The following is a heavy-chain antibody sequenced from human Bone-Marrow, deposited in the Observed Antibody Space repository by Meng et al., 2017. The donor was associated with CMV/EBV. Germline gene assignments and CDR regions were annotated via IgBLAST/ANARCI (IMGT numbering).Heavy chain of an antibody. CDR1: GFTFSSYS. CDR2: IASNSFYI. CDR3: VRENYDFWSGHYKAFDI. D-gene: IGHD3-3*01. J-gene: IGHJ3*02. V-gene: IGHV3-21*01. Sequence: GSLRLSCAASGFTFSSYSLNWVRQAPGKGLEWVSSIASNSFYIYYADSVKGRFTISRDNAEKSVFLQMNSLRAEDTAIYYCVRENYDFWSGHYKAFDIWGQGTMVTVSS.